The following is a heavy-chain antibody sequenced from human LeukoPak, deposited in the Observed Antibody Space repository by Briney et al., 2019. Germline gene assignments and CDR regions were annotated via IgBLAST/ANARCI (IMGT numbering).Heavy chain of an antibody. CDR3: ARARASVVPAAIDY. CDR1: GGSFSSGDYY. V-gene: IGHV4-30-4*01. D-gene: IGHD2-2*01. CDR2: IYYSGST. J-gene: IGHJ4*02. Sequence: SQTLSLTCTVSGGSFSSGDYYWSWIRQPPGKGLEWIGYIYYSGSTYYNPSLKSRVTISVDTSKNQFSLKLSSVTAADTAVYYCARARASVVPAAIDYWGQGTLVTVSS.